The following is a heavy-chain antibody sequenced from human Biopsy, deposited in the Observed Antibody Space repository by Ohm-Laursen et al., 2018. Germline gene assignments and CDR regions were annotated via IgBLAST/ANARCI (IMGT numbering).Heavy chain of an antibody. CDR3: ATKLTGYFHH. V-gene: IGHV1-69*06. D-gene: IGHD3-9*01. J-gene: IGHJ1*01. CDR2: NIPILGTG. CDR1: GGTFSNYG. Sequence: SVKVSCKAPGGTFSNYGVNWVRQAPGQGLEWLGGNIPILGTGNYAQKLQDRVTVAADTSTSTATMELRSLRSDDTAVYYCATKLTGYFHHWGQGTLVIVSS.